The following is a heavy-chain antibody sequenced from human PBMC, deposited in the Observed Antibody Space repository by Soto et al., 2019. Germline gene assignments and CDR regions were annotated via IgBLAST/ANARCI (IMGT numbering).Heavy chain of an antibody. CDR2: IYYSGST. Sequence: SETLSLTCTVSGGSISSYYWSWIRQPPGKGLEWIGYIYYSGSTNYNPSLKSRVTISVDTSKNQFSLKLSSVTAADTAVYYCVGLGGMTRVRGVLAGYYMDVWGKGTTVTVSS. CDR1: GGSISSYY. V-gene: IGHV4-59*01. J-gene: IGHJ6*03. CDR3: VGLGGMTRVRGVLAGYYMDV. D-gene: IGHD3-10*01.